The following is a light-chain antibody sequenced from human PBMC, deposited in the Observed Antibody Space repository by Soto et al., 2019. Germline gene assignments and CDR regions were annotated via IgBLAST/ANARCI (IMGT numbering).Light chain of an antibody. CDR1: QTVLHGSNY. J-gene: IGKJ1*01. CDR2: WAS. V-gene: IGKV4-1*01. CDR3: QQYYTTPVT. Sequence: DIVMTQSPGSLAVSLGERATINCKSSQTVLHGSNYLAWYQQKPGQPPKLLIYWASTRESGVPDRFSASGSGTDFTLTISSLQAEDVAVYYCQQYYTTPVTFRQGTKVEIK.